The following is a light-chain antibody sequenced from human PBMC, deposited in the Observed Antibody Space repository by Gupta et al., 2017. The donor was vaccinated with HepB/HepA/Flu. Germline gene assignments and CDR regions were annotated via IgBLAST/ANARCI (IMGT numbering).Light chain of an antibody. V-gene: IGKV1-12*01. CDR1: QDINNY. Sequence: DSQMTQSPSSVSASVGDRVTLTCRASQDINNYLAWYQQKTGKAPKLLIYGASNLQSGVPSRFSGSGSGTYFTLTISSLQPEEFATYYCQQYNRFPLTFGGGTKVEIK. J-gene: IGKJ4*01. CDR2: GAS. CDR3: QQYNRFPLT.